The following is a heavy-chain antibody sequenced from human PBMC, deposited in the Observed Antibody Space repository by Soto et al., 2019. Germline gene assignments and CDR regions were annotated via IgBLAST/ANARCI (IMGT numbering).Heavy chain of an antibody. V-gene: IGHV1-8*01. CDR2: MNPNSGNT. CDR3: GRWITMVRGIMN. Sequence: QVQLVQSGAEVKKPGASVKVSCKASGYTFTSYDINWVRQATGQGLEWMGWMNPNSGNTGYAQKFQGRVTMTRNTSISTAYMELNSLRSEDTAVYYCGRWITMVRGIMNWGQGTQVTVSS. CDR1: GYTFTSYD. J-gene: IGHJ4*02. D-gene: IGHD3-10*01.